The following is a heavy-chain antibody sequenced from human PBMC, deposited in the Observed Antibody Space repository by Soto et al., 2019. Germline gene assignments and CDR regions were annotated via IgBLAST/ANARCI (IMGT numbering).Heavy chain of an antibody. CDR2: ILPIFGTA. D-gene: IGHD3-3*01. J-gene: IGHJ6*02. Sequence: GASVKVSCXAAGGTFSSYAISWVRQAPGQGLEWKGGILPIFGTANYAQKFQGRVPITADESTSTASMELSSLRSEDTAVYYCARAPASESHYYYYGMDVWGQGTTVTVSS. CDR3: ARAPASESHYYYYGMDV. V-gene: IGHV1-69*13. CDR1: GGTFSSYA.